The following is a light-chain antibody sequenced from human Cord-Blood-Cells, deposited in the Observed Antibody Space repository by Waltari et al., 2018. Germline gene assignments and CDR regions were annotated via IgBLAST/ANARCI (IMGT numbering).Light chain of an antibody. J-gene: IGKJ1*01. CDR1: QSVRSN. CDR3: QQYNNWWT. V-gene: IGKV3-15*01. Sequence: EIVMTQSPATLSVSPGERATLSCRASQSVRSNLAWYQQNPGQAPRLLMYGASTRATGIPARFGGSGSGTEFTLTISSLQSEDFAVYYCQQYNNWWTFGQGTKVEIK. CDR2: GAS.